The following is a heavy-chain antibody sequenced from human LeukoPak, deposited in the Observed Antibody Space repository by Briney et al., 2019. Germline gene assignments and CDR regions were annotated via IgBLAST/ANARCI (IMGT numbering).Heavy chain of an antibody. J-gene: IGHJ5*02. D-gene: IGHD3-10*01. CDR1: GGSINSYY. V-gene: IGHV4-59*01. CDR3: ARDRHGSGSAHSFDP. CDR2: IYYSGST. Sequence: SETLSLTCTVSGGSINSYYWSWTRQPPGKGLEWIGYIYYSGSTNYNPSLKSRVTISVDTSKNQFSLRLISVTAADTAVYYCARDRHGSGSAHSFDPWGQGILVTVSS.